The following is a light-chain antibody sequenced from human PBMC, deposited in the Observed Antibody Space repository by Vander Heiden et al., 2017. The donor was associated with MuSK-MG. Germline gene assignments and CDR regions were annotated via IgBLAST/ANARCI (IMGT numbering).Light chain of an antibody. CDR2: QDS. CDR1: KLGDKY. CDR3: QAWDSSTSV. J-gene: IGLJ2*01. Sequence: SYELTQPPSVSVSPGQTASITCSGDKLGDKYACWYQQKPGQSPVLVIYQDSKLPAGIPERFSGSNSGNTATLTISGTQAMDEADYDCQAWDSSTSVFGGGTKLTVL. V-gene: IGLV3-1*01.